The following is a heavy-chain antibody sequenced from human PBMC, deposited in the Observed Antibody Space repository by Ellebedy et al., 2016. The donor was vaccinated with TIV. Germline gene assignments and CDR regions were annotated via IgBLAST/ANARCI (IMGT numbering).Heavy chain of an antibody. J-gene: IGHJ4*02. V-gene: IGHV3-23*01. Sequence: GESLKISCGASGFTFSNYAMSWVRQAPGKGLEWVSGISGSGGKTYYADSVKGRFTISRDKSNNTLYLQMNSLRVEDKALYFCATESTVYYGHPLDCWGQGNLVTVSS. D-gene: IGHD3-10*01. CDR2: ISGSGGKT. CDR3: ATESTVYYGHPLDC. CDR1: GFTFSNYA.